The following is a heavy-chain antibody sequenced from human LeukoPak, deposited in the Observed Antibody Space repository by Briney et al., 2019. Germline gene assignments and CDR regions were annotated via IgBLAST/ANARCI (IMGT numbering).Heavy chain of an antibody. CDR3: ARLKGVGYYFDY. Sequence: GGSLRLSCAASGFTFSSYAMSWVRQAPGKGPEWVSAISGSGGSTYYADSVKGRFTISRDNSKNTLYLQMNSLRAEDTAVYYCARLKGVGYYFDYWGQGTLVTVSS. V-gene: IGHV3-23*01. D-gene: IGHD3-16*01. CDR1: GFTFSSYA. J-gene: IGHJ4*02. CDR2: ISGSGGST.